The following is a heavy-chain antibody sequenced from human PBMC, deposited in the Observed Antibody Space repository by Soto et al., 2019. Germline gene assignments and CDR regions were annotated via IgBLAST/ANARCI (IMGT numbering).Heavy chain of an antibody. Sequence: EVQLVESGGGLVQPCRSLRLSCAASGFTFDDYAMHWVRQAPGKGLEWVSGISWNSGSIGYADSVKGRFTISRDNAKNSLYLQMNSLRAEDTALYYCAKGYCSSTSCYRDYWGQGTLVTVSS. D-gene: IGHD2-2*01. V-gene: IGHV3-9*01. CDR3: AKGYCSSTSCYRDY. CDR1: GFTFDDYA. CDR2: ISWNSGSI. J-gene: IGHJ4*02.